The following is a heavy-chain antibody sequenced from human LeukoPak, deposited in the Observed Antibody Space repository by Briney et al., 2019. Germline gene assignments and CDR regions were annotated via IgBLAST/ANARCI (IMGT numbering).Heavy chain of an antibody. CDR3: ARAQGFVSSNPISVRVVALQY. D-gene: IGHD2-21*01. Sequence: GGSLRLSCAASGFTFSSYAMSWVRQAPGKGLEWVSAISGSGGSTYYADSVKGRFTISRDNSKNTLYLQMNSLRAEDTAVYYCARAQGFVSSNPISVRVVALQYWGQGTHVTVSS. J-gene: IGHJ4*02. CDR1: GFTFSSYA. CDR2: ISGSGGST. V-gene: IGHV3-23*01.